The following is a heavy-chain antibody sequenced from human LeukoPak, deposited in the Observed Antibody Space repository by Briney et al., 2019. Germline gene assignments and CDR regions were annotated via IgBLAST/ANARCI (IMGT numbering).Heavy chain of an antibody. CDR1: GGSFSGYY. CDR2: INHSGST. CDR3: ARVSQWELRWDV. D-gene: IGHD1-26*01. Sequence: SETLSLTCAVYGGSFSGYYWSWIRQPPGKGLEWIGEINHSGSTNYNPSLKSRVTISVDTSKNQFSLKLSSVTAADTAVYYCARVSQWELRWDVWGKGTTVTVSS. V-gene: IGHV4-34*01. J-gene: IGHJ6*04.